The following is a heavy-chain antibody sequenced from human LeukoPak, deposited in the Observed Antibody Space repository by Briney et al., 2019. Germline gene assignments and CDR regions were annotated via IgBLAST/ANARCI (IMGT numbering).Heavy chain of an antibody. CDR3: ARDATMVPLYYYYYMDV. CDR2: IYSGGST. J-gene: IGHJ6*03. D-gene: IGHD3-10*01. V-gene: IGHV3-66*01. Sequence: GGSLRLSCAASGFTVSSNYMSWVRQAPGKGLEWVSVIYSGGSTYYADSVKGRFTISRDNSKNTLYLQMNSLRAEDTAVYYCARDATMVPLYYYYYMDVWGKGTTVTVSS. CDR1: GFTVSSNY.